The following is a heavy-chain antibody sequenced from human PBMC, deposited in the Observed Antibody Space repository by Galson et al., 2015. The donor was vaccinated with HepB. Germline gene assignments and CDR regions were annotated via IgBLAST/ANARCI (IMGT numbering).Heavy chain of an antibody. CDR1: GFPFSDYY. J-gene: IGHJ6*03. D-gene: IGHD3-3*01. Sequence: SLRLSCAASGFPFSDYYTSWIRQAPGKGLEWVSYIDTGGTTIYYADSVKGRFTISRDTARNSLYLQVNSLRADDTAVYYCARGRGYGRTVKKNYYFYMDVWCKGTTVTVSS. CDR3: ARGRGYGRTVKKNYYFYMDV. CDR2: IDTGGTTI. V-gene: IGHV3-11*01.